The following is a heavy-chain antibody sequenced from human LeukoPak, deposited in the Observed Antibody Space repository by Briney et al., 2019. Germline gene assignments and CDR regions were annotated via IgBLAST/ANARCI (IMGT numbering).Heavy chain of an antibody. CDR1: GFTFSSYE. CDR2: ITSSGSTM. Sequence: PGGSLRLSCAASGFTFSSYEMNWVRRAPGKGLEWVSYITSSGSTMFYADSVKGRFTISRDNAKNSLYLQMNSLRDDDTAVYYCARVGNGRSWDYWGQGTLVSVSS. D-gene: IGHD2-15*01. CDR3: ARVGNGRSWDY. V-gene: IGHV3-48*03. J-gene: IGHJ4*02.